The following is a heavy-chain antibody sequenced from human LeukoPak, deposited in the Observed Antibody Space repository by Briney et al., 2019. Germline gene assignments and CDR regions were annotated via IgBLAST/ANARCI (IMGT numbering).Heavy chain of an antibody. V-gene: IGHV1-69*13. D-gene: IGHD3-22*01. CDR3: ARAAQHYYDNSGRYYFYY. CDR1: GGTFSSYA. J-gene: IGHJ4*02. CDR2: IIPIFGTA. Sequence: ASVKVSCKASGGTFSSYAISWVRQAPGQGLEWMGGIIPIFGTANYAQKFQGRVTITADESTSTAYMELSSLRSEDTAVYYCARAAQHYYDNSGRYYFYYWGQGTLVTVSS.